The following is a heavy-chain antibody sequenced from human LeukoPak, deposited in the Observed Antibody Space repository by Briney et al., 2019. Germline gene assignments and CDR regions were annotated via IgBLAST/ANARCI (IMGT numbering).Heavy chain of an antibody. V-gene: IGHV4-61*02. CDR1: GGSISSGSCD. CDR3: ASFLYSGSYYVDY. CDR2: IYTSGST. Sequence: SQTLSLTCTVAGGSISSGSCDWSWIRQPAGKGLEWIGRIYTSGSTNYNPSLNSRATISVDTSKNQLSLKLSSVTSADTAVYYCASFLYSGSYYVDYWGQGTLVTVSS. D-gene: IGHD1-26*01. J-gene: IGHJ4*02.